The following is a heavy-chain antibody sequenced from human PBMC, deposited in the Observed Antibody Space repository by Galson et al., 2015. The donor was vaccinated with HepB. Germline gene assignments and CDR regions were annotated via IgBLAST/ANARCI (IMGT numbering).Heavy chain of an antibody. CDR2: INPDGSRT. Sequence: SLRLSCAASGFTFGRSWMHWVRQSPGKGLVWVSRINPDGSRTSYADSVKGRVTISRDNDRNTLHLQLDSPTDEDTALYFCVSTDWGAPYFWGQGTLVTVSS. CDR1: GFTFGRSW. J-gene: IGHJ4*02. CDR3: VSTDWGAPYF. V-gene: IGHV3-74*01. D-gene: IGHD2/OR15-2a*01.